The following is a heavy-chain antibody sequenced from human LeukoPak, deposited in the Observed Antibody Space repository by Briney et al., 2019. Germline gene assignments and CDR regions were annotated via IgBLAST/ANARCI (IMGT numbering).Heavy chain of an antibody. CDR3: AKTSSDYYDSSNDAFDI. CDR1: GFTFSSYA. CDR2: ISGSGGST. Sequence: PGGSLRLSCAASGFTFSSYAMSWVRQAPGKGLEWVSAISGSGGSTYYADSVKGRFTISRDNSKNTLYLQMNSLRAEDTAVYYCAKTSSDYYDSSNDAFDIWGQGTMVTVSS. V-gene: IGHV3-23*01. J-gene: IGHJ3*02. D-gene: IGHD3-22*01.